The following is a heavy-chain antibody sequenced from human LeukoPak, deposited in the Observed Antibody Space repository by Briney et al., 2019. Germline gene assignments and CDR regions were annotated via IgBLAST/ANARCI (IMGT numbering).Heavy chain of an antibody. CDR3: ARDYFETSGSVYHFYGLDV. J-gene: IGHJ6*02. CDR1: GYTFTSYD. D-gene: IGHD3-22*01. CDR2: MNPNSGKT. V-gene: IGHV1-8*01. Sequence: ASVKVSCKASGYTFTSYDINWVRQATGQGLEWMGWMNPNSGKTGYAQSFQGRVTMTRDTSTDTAYMELNSLRSKDTAVYYCARDYFETSGSVYHFYGLDVWGLGTTVTVSS.